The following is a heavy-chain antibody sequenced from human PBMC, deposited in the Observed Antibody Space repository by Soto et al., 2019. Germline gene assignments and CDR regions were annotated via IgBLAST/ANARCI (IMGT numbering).Heavy chain of an antibody. D-gene: IGHD6-6*01. CDR2: IIPIFGTA. J-gene: IGHJ6*02. V-gene: IGHV1-69*13. CDR1: GVTFSSYA. Sequence: ASVKVSCKASGVTFSSYAISWVRQAPGQGLEWMGGIIPIFGTANYAQKFQGRVTITADESTSTAYMELSSLRSEDTAVYYCADSSSYYYYGMDVWGQGTTVTVSS. CDR3: ADSSSYYYYGMDV.